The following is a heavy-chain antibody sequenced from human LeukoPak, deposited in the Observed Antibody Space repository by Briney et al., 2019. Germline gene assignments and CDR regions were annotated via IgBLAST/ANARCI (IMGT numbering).Heavy chain of an antibody. Sequence: SETLSLTCTVSGGSISSGGYYWGWIRQHPGKGLEWIGYIYYSGSTYYNSSLKSRVTISVYTSKNQFSLKRISVTAADTAVYSCATTPEYYDILTGPAYYYYGMDVWGQGTTVTVSS. CDR1: GGSISSGGYY. CDR2: IYYSGST. J-gene: IGHJ6*02. D-gene: IGHD3-9*01. V-gene: IGHV4-31*03. CDR3: ATTPEYYDILTGPAYYYYGMDV.